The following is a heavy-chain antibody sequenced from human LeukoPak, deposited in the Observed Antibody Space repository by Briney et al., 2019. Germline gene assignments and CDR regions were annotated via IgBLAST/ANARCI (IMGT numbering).Heavy chain of an antibody. CDR2: INHSGST. D-gene: IGHD1-26*01. J-gene: IGHJ4*02. CDR3: ARGEWELLRYSWCYFDY. CDR1: GGSISSSSYY. V-gene: IGHV4-39*07. Sequence: SETLSLTCTVSGGSISSSSYYWSWIRQPPGKGLEWIGEINHSGSTNYNPSLKSRVTISVDTSKNQFSLKLSSVTAADTAVYYCARGEWELLRYSWCYFDYWGQGTLVTVSS.